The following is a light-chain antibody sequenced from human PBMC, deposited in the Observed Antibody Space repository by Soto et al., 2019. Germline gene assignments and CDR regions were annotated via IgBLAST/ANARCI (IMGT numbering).Light chain of an antibody. CDR2: GAS. Sequence: DIQMTQSPSTLSASVGDRVTITCRASQDISTWLVLYQQKPGKAPKLLIYGASSLQSGVPSRFSGSGSGTDFTLTISSLQPDDFATYYCQQYNTFPLTFGGGTKVEIK. J-gene: IGKJ4*01. CDR3: QQYNTFPLT. CDR1: QDISTW. V-gene: IGKV1D-16*01.